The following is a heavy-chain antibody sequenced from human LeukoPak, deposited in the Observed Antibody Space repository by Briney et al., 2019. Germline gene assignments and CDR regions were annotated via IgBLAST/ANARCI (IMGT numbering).Heavy chain of an antibody. V-gene: IGHV4-4*02. CDR2: VYHSGST. CDR3: ARTEGYSMSYYFDY. Sequence: SGTLSLTCAVSGGSISSSTNWWSWVRQPPGKGLEWIGEVYHSGSTNYNPSLKSRVTISVDKSKNQFSLNLSSVTAADTAVYYCARTEGYSMSYYFDYWGQGILVTVSS. CDR1: GGSISSSTNW. J-gene: IGHJ4*02. D-gene: IGHD5-18*01.